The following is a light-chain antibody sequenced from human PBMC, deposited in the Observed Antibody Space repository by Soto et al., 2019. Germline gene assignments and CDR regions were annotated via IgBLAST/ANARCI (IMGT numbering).Light chain of an antibody. V-gene: IGLV6-57*04. CDR1: SGSIASNY. CDR2: EYN. Sequence: NFMLTQPHSVSESPGKTVTISCTRSSGSIASNYVQWYQQRPGSAPTTLIYEYNQRPSGVPDRFSGSIDSSSNSASLTISGLKTEDEADYYCQSHDDNNPNWVFGGGTKLTVL. CDR3: QSHDDNNPNWV. J-gene: IGLJ3*02.